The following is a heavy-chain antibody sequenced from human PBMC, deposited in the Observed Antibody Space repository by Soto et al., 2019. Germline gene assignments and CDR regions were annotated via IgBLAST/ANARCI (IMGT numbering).Heavy chain of an antibody. D-gene: IGHD6-13*01. V-gene: IGHV1-69*13. CDR1: GGTFSSYA. CDR2: IIPIFGTA. Sequence: ASVKVSCKASGGTFSSYAISWVRQAPGQGLEWMGGIIPIFGTANYAQKFQGRVTITADESTSTAYMELSSLRSEDTAVYYGGLVLDYYYYGMDVWGQGTTGTGSS. CDR3: GLVLDYYYYGMDV. J-gene: IGHJ6*02.